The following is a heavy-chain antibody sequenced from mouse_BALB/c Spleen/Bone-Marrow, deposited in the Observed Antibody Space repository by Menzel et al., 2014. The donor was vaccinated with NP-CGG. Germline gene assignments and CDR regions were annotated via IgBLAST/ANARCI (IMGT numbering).Heavy chain of an antibody. Sequence: EVHLVESGGGLVQPGGSRKLSCAASGFTFSSFGMHWIRQAPEKGLAWVAYISSGSSTFYYADTVKGRFTVSRDNPKNTLFLQMTGLRSEDTAMYYCAREGGEYAGVDYWGQGTTLTVSS. J-gene: IGHJ2*01. CDR1: GFTFSSFG. D-gene: IGHD2-13*01. V-gene: IGHV5-17*02. CDR2: ISSGSSTF. CDR3: AREGGEYAGVDY.